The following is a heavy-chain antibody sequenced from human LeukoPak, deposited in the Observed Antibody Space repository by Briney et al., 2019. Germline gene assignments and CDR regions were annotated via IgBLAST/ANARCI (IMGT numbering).Heavy chain of an antibody. Sequence: PGGSLRLSCAASGFTFSRYWMSWVRQAPGKGLEWVANIKQDGSEKNYVDSVKGRFTISRDNAKNSLYLQMNSLRSGDTVVYYCATRSDYDFWSGYYIDYWGQGTLVTVSS. CDR3: ATRSDYDFWSGYYIDY. V-gene: IGHV3-7*01. CDR1: GFTFSRYW. D-gene: IGHD3-3*01. J-gene: IGHJ4*02. CDR2: IKQDGSEK.